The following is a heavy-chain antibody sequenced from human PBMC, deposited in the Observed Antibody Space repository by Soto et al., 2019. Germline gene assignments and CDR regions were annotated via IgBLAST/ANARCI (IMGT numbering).Heavy chain of an antibody. D-gene: IGHD3-9*01. J-gene: IGHJ6*02. CDR2: ISYDGNNQ. Sequence: SLRLACATSGVRFNTYAMHWVRQAPGKGLEWVAVISYDGNNQDYADSVKGRFTISRDNSRNTLYLQMNNLRSEDTAVYYCARPGSGYDVLTGRYFSYFHSVDVWGQGTTVTVSS. V-gene: IGHV3-30-3*01. CDR1: GVRFNTYA. CDR3: ARPGSGYDVLTGRYFSYFHSVDV.